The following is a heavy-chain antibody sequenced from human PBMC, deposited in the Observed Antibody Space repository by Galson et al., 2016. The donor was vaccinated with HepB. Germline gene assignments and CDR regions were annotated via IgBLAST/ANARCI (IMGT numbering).Heavy chain of an antibody. CDR3: AKSSGYYFVDSFDM. Sequence: SLRLSCAASGFTFDDYGMNWARQVPGKGLEGVSGINWNGGTTNYVDSVKGRFTISRDNAKNSLYLQMNSLRAGDTALYYCAKSSGYYFVDSFDMWGQGTMVTVSS. CDR2: INWNGGTT. V-gene: IGHV3-20*04. D-gene: IGHD3-22*01. J-gene: IGHJ3*02. CDR1: GFTFDDYG.